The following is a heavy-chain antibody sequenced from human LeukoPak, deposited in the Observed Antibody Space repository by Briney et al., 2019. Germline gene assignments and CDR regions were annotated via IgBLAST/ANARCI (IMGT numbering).Heavy chain of an antibody. Sequence: GRSLRLSCAASGFTFSSYAMSWVRQAPGKGLEWVSAISGSGGSTYYADSVKGRFTISRDNSKNTLYLQMNSLRAEDTAVYYCAKGTGATMIVVVISDWGQGTLVTVSS. CDR3: AKGTGATMIVVVISD. J-gene: IGHJ4*02. CDR1: GFTFSSYA. D-gene: IGHD3-22*01. CDR2: ISGSGGST. V-gene: IGHV3-23*01.